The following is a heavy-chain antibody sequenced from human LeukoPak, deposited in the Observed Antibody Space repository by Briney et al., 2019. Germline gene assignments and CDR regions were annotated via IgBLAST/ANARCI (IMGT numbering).Heavy chain of an antibody. J-gene: IGHJ4*02. D-gene: IGHD3-22*01. V-gene: IGHV3-30*18. CDR1: GFTFSSYG. CDR3: AKDGQKTYYYDSSGYYYFDY. CDR2: ISYDGSNK. Sequence: PGGSLRLSCAASGFTFSSYGMHWVRQAPVKGLEWVAVISYDGSNKYYADSVKGRFTISRDNSKNTLYLQMNSLRAEDTAVYSCAKDGQKTYYYDSSGYYYFDYWGQGTLVTVSS.